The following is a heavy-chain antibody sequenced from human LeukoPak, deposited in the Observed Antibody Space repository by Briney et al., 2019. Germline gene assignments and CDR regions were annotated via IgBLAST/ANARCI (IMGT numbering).Heavy chain of an antibody. D-gene: IGHD3-22*01. J-gene: IGHJ1*01. V-gene: IGHV3-74*01. CDR2: INSDGGST. CDR1: GFTFSIYW. Sequence: PGGSLRLSCAASGFTFSIYWMHWVRQAPGKGLVWVSRINSDGGSTSYADSVKGRFTISRDNAKNTLYLQMNSLRAEDTAVYYCARGTYYYDSSAYYSEYFQHWGQGTLVTVSS. CDR3: ARGTYYYDSSAYYSEYFQH.